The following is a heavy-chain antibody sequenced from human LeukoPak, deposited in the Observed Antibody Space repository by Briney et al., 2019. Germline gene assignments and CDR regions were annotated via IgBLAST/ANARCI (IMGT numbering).Heavy chain of an antibody. CDR2: VHYSGSA. V-gene: IGHV4-34*01. J-gene: IGHJ4*02. Sequence: SETLSLTCAVYGGSFSGYYWTWIRQSPGRGLEWIGEVHYSGSATYNPSLKSRVTISVDTSINQFSLKMNSVTAADTAVYYCAREVWGPEYWGQGTLVTVSS. CDR1: GGSFSGYY. D-gene: IGHD1-14*01. CDR3: AREVWGPEY.